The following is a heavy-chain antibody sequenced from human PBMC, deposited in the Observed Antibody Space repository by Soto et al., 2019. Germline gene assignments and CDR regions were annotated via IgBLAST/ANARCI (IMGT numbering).Heavy chain of an antibody. J-gene: IGHJ4*02. Sequence: GGSLRLSCAASGLTFSDYAMHWVRQAPGKGLEWVAVIWYDGSNENYADSVKGRFTISRDNSKNTLYLQMNSLRAEDTAVYYCARGKTIVVVTAFDHWGQGTLVTVSS. D-gene: IGHD2-21*02. V-gene: IGHV3-33*01. CDR3: ARGKTIVVVTAFDH. CDR1: GLTFSDYA. CDR2: IWYDGSNE.